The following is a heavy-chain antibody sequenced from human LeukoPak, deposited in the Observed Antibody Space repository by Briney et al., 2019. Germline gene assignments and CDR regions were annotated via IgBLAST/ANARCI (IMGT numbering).Heavy chain of an antibody. CDR1: AYTFTAYY. CDR3: ARVDAEGSGVKYFDY. J-gene: IGHJ4*02. D-gene: IGHD3-10*01. CDR2: INPSGGST. Sequence: ASVKVSCKASAYTFTAYYMHWVRLAPGQGLEWMGIINPSGGSTSYAQRFQGRVTMTRDTSTSTVYMELSSLRSEDTAVYFCARVDAEGSGVKYFDYWGQGTLVTVSS. V-gene: IGHV1-46*01.